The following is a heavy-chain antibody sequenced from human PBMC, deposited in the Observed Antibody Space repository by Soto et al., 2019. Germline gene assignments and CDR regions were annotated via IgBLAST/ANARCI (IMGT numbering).Heavy chain of an antibody. CDR1: GYSFTSYY. CDR2: ITPSGGNT. Sequence: QVQLVQSGAEVKKPGASVTVSCKASGYSFTSYYLHWVRQTPGQGLEWMATITPSGGNTNYAQKFQGRVTVTRDTSTSTVYMELRGLRSEDTAVYYCARDGGFCSGGTCYAIPRLYRHYRGMDVWGQGTTVIVSS. CDR3: ARDGGFCSGGTCYAIPRLYRHYRGMDV. D-gene: IGHD2-15*01. V-gene: IGHV1-46*01. J-gene: IGHJ6*02.